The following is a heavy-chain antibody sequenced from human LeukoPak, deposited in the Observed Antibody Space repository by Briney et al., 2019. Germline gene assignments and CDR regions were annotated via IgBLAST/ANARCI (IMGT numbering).Heavy chain of an antibody. CDR1: GFTFDNYG. D-gene: IGHD6-13*01. J-gene: IGHJ4*02. CDR2: IHWNGGRT. V-gene: IGHV3-20*04. Sequence: GGSLRLSCAASGFTFDNYGINWVRQAPGKGLEWVSRIHWNGGRTGYADSVKGRFTISRDNAKNSLYLQMNSLRAEDTALYYCARDILGYSSSWTDPFDYWGQGTLVTVSS. CDR3: ARDILGYSSSWTDPFDY.